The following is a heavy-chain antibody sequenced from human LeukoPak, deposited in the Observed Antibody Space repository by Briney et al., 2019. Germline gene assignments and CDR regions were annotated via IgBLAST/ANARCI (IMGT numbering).Heavy chain of an antibody. CDR1: GGPIISDY. J-gene: IGHJ5*02. D-gene: IGHD2-2*01. CDR2: IYTSGST. Sequence: SETLSLTCTASGGPIISDYWSRIRQPAGKGLEWIGRIYTSGSTNYNPSLKSRVTISVDTSKNQFSLKVNSVTAADTAVYYCARTTEDCSRTSCYQYWFDPWGQGTLVTVSS. V-gene: IGHV4-4*07. CDR3: ARTTEDCSRTSCYQYWFDP.